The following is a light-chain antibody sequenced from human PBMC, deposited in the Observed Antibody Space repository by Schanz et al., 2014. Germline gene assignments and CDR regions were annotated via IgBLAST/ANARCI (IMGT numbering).Light chain of an antibody. CDR3: QAWDSIARV. V-gene: IGLV3-1*01. CDR2: QDN. CDR1: KLGDKY. J-gene: IGLJ3*02. Sequence: SYELTQPPSVSVSPGQTASITCSGDKLGDKYACWYQQKPGQSPVLVIYQDNKRPSGIPERFSGSNSGNTATLTISGTQAMDEADYYCQAWDSIARVFGGGTKLTVL.